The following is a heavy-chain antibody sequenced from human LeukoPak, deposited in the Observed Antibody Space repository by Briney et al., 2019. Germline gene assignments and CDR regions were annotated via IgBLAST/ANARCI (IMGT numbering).Heavy chain of an antibody. D-gene: IGHD1-26*01. CDR3: ARGIVANKYYFDY. J-gene: IGHJ4*02. CDR1: GGSISSYY. V-gene: IGHV4-38-2*02. Sequence: SETLSLTCTVSGGSISSYYWSWIRQPPGKGLEWIGSIYHSGSTYYNPSLKSRVTISVDTSKNQFSLKLSSVTAADTAVYYCARGIVANKYYFDYWGQGTLVTVSS. CDR2: IYHSGST.